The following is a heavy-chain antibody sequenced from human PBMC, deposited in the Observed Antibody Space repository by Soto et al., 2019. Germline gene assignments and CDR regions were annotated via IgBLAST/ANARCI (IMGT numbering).Heavy chain of an antibody. Sequence: LSLTCTVSGGSISSGGYYWSWIRQHPGKGLEWIGYIYYSGSTYYNPSLKSRVTISVDTSKNQFSLKLSSVTAADTAVYYCARDRTLVTDDGMDVWGQGTTVTVSS. CDR3: ARDRTLVTDDGMDV. CDR1: GGSISSGGYY. CDR2: IYYSGST. V-gene: IGHV4-31*03. J-gene: IGHJ6*02. D-gene: IGHD2-21*02.